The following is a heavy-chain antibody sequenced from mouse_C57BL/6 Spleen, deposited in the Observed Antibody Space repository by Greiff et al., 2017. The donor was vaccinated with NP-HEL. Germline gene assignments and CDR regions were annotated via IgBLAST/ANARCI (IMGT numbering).Heavy chain of an antibody. J-gene: IGHJ2*01. CDR1: GYAFSSSW. CDR3: ASGGFDY. CDR2: IYPGDGDT. V-gene: IGHV1-82*01. Sequence: VQRVESGPELVKPGASVKISCKASGYAFSSSWMNWVKQRPGKGLEWIGRIYPGDGDTNYNGKFKGKATLTADKSSSTAYMQLSSLTSEDSAVYFCASGGFDYWGQGTTLTVSS.